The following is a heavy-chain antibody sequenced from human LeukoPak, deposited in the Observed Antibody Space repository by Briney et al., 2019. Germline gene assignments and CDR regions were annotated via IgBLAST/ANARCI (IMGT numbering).Heavy chain of an antibody. J-gene: IGHJ4*02. CDR2: ISYDGSNK. CDR3: AKDVGYCSSTSCLSHFDY. V-gene: IGHV3-30-3*01. Sequence: PGGSLRLSCAASGFTFSSYAMHWVRQAPGKGLEWVAVISYDGSNKYYADSVKGRFTISRDNSKNTLYLQMSSLRAEDTAVYYCAKDVGYCSSTSCLSHFDYWGQGTLVTVSS. D-gene: IGHD2-2*03. CDR1: GFTFSSYA.